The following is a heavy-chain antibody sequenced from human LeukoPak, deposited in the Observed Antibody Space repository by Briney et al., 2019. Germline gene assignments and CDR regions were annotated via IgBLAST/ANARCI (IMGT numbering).Heavy chain of an antibody. CDR3: ASLSFRGYDSSGYGIFDI. V-gene: IGHV4-59*01. Sequence: SETLSLTCTVSGGSISSYYWSWIRQPPGKGLEWIGYIYYSGSTNYNPSLKSRVTISVDTSKNQFSLKLSSVTAADTAVYYCASLSFRGYDSSGYGIFDIWGQGTMVTVSS. CDR2: IYYSGST. CDR1: GGSISSYY. J-gene: IGHJ3*02. D-gene: IGHD3-22*01.